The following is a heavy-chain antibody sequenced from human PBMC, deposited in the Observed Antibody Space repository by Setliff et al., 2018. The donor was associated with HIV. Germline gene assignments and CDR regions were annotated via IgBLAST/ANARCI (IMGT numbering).Heavy chain of an antibody. CDR2: IYYRSKWNS. D-gene: IGHD1-1*01. J-gene: IGHJ6*03. CDR3: ARGGDWDDNYYMDV. CDR1: GDSVSSKSAA. V-gene: IGHV6-1*01. Sequence: SQTLSLTCAISGDSVSSKSAAWNWLRQSPSRGLEWLGRIYYRSKWNSDYAPSVKSRVTINPDTSKNKFSLQLNSVTPEDTAVYYCARGGDWDDNYYMDVWGKGTTVTVSS.